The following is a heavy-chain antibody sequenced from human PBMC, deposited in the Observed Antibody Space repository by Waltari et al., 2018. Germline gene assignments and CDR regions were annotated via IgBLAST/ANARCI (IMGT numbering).Heavy chain of an antibody. J-gene: IGHJ5*02. Sequence: EVQLLESGGGLVQPGGSLRLSCAASGFTFGSYAMSWVRQAPGKGLEWVPVISGRGVSTAYAASVQGRFTIARDNSKNTLYLQMNSLRAEDTAVYYCAKDKRSAWFREIDPWGQGTLVTVSS. D-gene: IGHD3-10*01. V-gene: IGHV3-23*01. CDR2: ISGRGVST. CDR1: GFTFGSYA. CDR3: AKDKRSAWFREIDP.